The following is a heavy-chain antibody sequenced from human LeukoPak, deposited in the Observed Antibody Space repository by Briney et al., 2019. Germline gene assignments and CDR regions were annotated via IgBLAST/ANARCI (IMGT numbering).Heavy chain of an antibody. D-gene: IGHD1-26*01. V-gene: IGHV4-34*01. CDR2: INHSGST. J-gene: IGHJ4*02. CDR1: GGSFSGYY. Sequence: SETLSLTCAVYGGSFSGYYWSWIRQPPGKGLEWIGEINHSGSTNYNPSLKSRVTISVDTSKNQFSLKLSSVTAADTAVYYCARGSKRHIKYSGSNARSSEIDYWGQGTLVTVSS. CDR3: ARGSKRHIKYSGSNARSSEIDY.